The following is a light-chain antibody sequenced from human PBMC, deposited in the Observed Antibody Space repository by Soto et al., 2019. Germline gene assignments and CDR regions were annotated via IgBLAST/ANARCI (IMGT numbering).Light chain of an antibody. CDR3: LQDYDYPYT. CDR2: AAS. J-gene: IGKJ2*01. V-gene: IGKV1-6*01. Sequence: AVQMTQSPSSLSASVGDRVTITCRASQGIRDDLGWYQQKPGKAPKLLIYAASNLQSGVPSRFSGSGSGTDFTLIISSLQPEDFATYYCLQDYDYPYTFGQGTKVDIK. CDR1: QGIRDD.